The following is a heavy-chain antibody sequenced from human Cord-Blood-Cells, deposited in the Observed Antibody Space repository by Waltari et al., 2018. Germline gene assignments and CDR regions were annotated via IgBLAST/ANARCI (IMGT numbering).Heavy chain of an antibody. CDR3: ARGGEGCSGGSCYYYFDY. J-gene: IGHJ4*02. Sequence: QVQLVQSGAEVKKPGASVKVSCKASGYTFTSYAVHWVRKAPGQRLEWMGWINAGNGNTKYSQKFRGRVTITRDTSASTAYMELSSLRSEDTAVYYCARGGEGCSGGSCYYYFDYWGQGTLVTVSS. D-gene: IGHD2-15*01. CDR2: INAGNGNT. V-gene: IGHV1-3*01. CDR1: GYTFTSYA.